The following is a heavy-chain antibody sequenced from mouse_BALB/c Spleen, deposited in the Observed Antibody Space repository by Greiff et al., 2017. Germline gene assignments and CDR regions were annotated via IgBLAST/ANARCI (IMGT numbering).Heavy chain of an antibody. D-gene: IGHD1-1*01. V-gene: IGHV5-4*02. J-gene: IGHJ4*01. CDR2: ISDGGSYT. Sequence: EVQRVESGGGLVKPGGSLKLSCAASGFTFSDYYMYWVRQTPEKRLEWVATISDGGSYTYYPDSVKGRFTISRDNAKNNLYLQMSSLKSEDTAMYYCARDQGGSYYYAMDYWGQGTSVTVSS. CDR1: GFTFSDYY. CDR3: ARDQGGSYYYAMDY.